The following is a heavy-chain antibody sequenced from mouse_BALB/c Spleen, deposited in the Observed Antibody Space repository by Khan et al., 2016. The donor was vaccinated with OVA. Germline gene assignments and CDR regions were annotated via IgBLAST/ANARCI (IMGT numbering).Heavy chain of an antibody. J-gene: IGHJ4*01. Sequence: EVQVVESGGDLVKPGGSLKLSCAASGFTFSSYGMSWVRQTPDKRLEWVATISSGGSYTYYPDSVKGRFTISRDHAKNTLYLQMSSLKSEDTAMYYCARLYAMDYWGQGTSVTVSS. CDR1: GFTFSSYG. CDR3: ARLYAMDY. CDR2: ISSGGSYT. V-gene: IGHV5-6*01.